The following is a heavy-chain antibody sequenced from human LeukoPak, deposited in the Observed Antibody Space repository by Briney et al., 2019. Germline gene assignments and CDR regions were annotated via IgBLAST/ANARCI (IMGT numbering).Heavy chain of an antibody. V-gene: IGHV4-34*01. J-gene: IGHJ6*03. CDR1: GGSFSGYY. CDR3: ARGRCIQRHYALNRGRCYYYMDV. CDR2: INHSGST. Sequence: ASETLSLTCAVYGGSFSGYYWSWIRQPPGKGLEWIGEINHSGSTKYNPSLKSRVTISVDTSKNQFSLKLSSVTAADTAVYYCARGRCIQRHYALNRGRCYYYMDVWGKGTTVTVSS. D-gene: IGHD4-17*01.